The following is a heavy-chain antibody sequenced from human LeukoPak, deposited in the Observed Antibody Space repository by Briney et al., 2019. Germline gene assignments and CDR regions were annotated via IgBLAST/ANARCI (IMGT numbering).Heavy chain of an antibody. D-gene: IGHD1-1*01. CDR2: ISSNGGST. CDR3: ARDTTVRGFDY. Sequence: PGGSLRLSCAASGFTVSSNYMSWVRQAPGKGLEYVSAISSNGGSTYYANSVKGRFTISRDNSKNTLYLQMGSLRAEDMAVYYCARDTTVRGFDYWGQGTLVTVSS. V-gene: IGHV3-64*01. CDR1: GFTVSSNY. J-gene: IGHJ4*02.